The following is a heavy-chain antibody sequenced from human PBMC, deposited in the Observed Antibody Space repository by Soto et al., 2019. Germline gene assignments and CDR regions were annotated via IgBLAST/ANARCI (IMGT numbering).Heavy chain of an antibody. D-gene: IGHD6-13*01. CDR3: ARSPRSSPYFDY. CDR1: GYTFSNFW. CDR2: IYPGDHET. J-gene: IGHJ4*02. V-gene: IGHV5-51*01. Sequence: GESLKISFRCSGYTFSNFWIAWVRHLPGKGLEWMGIIYPGDHETRYSPSFHGKVTISADKSINTAYLQWSSLEASDSAFYYCARSPRSSPYFDYWGQGALVTVSS.